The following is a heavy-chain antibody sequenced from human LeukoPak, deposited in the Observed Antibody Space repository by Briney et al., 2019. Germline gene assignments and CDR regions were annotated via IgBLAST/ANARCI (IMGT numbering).Heavy chain of an antibody. D-gene: IGHD6-13*01. J-gene: IGHJ6*02. CDR2: ISGSGAST. Sequence: GGSLRLSCLTSGFTLSTNAMSWVRQAPGKGLEWISGISGSGASTYYADSVKGRFTISRDNSKNTLYLQMNSLRAEDTAVYYCARGPYSSSWYPYYYYGMDVWGQGTTVTVSS. CDR3: ARGPYSSSWYPYYYYGMDV. V-gene: IGHV3-23*01. CDR1: GFTLSTNA.